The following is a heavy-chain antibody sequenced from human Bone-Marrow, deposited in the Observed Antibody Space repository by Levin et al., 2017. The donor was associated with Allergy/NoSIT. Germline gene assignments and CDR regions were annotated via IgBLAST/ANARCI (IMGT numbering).Heavy chain of an antibody. CDR1: GGTFSSYA. CDR2: IIPIFGTA. J-gene: IGHJ4*02. D-gene: IGHD5-24*01. CDR3: ARLAPRDGYKSTDPA. Sequence: SVKVSCKASGGTFSSYAISWVRQAPGQGLEWMGGIIPIFGTANYAQKFQGRVTITADESTSTAYMELSSLRSEDTAVYYCARLAPRDGYKSTDPAWGQGTLVTVSS. V-gene: IGHV1-69*13.